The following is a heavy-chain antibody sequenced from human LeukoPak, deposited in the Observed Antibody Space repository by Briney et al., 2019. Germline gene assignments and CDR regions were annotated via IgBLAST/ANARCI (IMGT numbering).Heavy chain of an antibody. V-gene: IGHV3-9*01. CDR2: ISWTSGVI. D-gene: IGHD1-1*01. CDR3: VKVSSTTGTTD. J-gene: IGHJ4*02. CDR1: GFTFADYA. Sequence: GRSLRLFCAASGFTFADYAMHWVRQAPGKGLEWVSGISWTSGVIAYADSVKGRFTISRDNAKSSLYLQMNSLRAEDTAFYYCVKVSSTTGTTDWGQGALVTVSS.